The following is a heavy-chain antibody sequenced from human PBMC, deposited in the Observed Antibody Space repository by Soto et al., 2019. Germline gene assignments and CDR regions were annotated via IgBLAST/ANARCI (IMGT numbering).Heavy chain of an antibody. J-gene: IGHJ4*02. Sequence: PGGSLRLSCSASGFTFSSYAMHWVRQAPGKGLEYVSAISSNGGSTYYADSVKGRFTISRDNSKNTLYLQMSSLRAEGTAVYYCVKSTLRGFWWLGMGRFDYWGQGTLVTVSS. D-gene: IGHD6-19*01. CDR2: ISSNGGST. CDR1: GFTFSSYA. CDR3: VKSTLRGFWWLGMGRFDY. V-gene: IGHV3-64D*06.